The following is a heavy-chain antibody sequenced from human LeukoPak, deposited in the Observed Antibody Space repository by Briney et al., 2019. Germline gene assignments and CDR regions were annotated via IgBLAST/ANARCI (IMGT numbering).Heavy chain of an antibody. CDR3: ARTAMALTYYFDY. V-gene: IGHV3-30-3*01. D-gene: IGHD5-18*01. CDR1: GFTFSSYA. Sequence: PAGSLRLSCAASGFTFSSYAMHWVRQAPGKGLEWEAVISYDGSNKYYADSVKGRFTICRDNYKNTLYLQMNSLRAEHRAVYYCARTAMALTYYFDYWVQGSLVTVSS. CDR2: ISYDGSNK. J-gene: IGHJ4*02.